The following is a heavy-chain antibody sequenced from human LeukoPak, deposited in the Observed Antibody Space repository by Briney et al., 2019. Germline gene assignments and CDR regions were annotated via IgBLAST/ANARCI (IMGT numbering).Heavy chain of an antibody. Sequence: PGGSLRLSCAASGFTFSDYYMSWIRQAPGKGLEWLSYISSSSSYTNYADSVKGRFTISRDNAKNPLYLQMNSLRAEDTAVYYCAREFGESPCYFDYWGQGTLVTVSS. CDR1: GFTFSDYY. CDR2: ISSSSSYT. D-gene: IGHD3-10*01. J-gene: IGHJ4*02. V-gene: IGHV3-11*05. CDR3: AREFGESPCYFDY.